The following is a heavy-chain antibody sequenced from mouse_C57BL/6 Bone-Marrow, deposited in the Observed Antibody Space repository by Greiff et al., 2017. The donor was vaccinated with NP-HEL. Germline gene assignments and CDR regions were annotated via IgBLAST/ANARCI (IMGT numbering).Heavy chain of an antibody. Sequence: QVQLQQSGPELVKPWASVKISCKASGYAFSSSWMNWVKQRPGKGLEWIGRIYPGDGDTNYNGKFKGKATLTADKSSSTAYMQLSSLTSEDSAVYFHARSRRYSVYFDYWGQGTTLTVSS. V-gene: IGHV1-82*01. D-gene: IGHD2-14*01. CDR2: IYPGDGDT. J-gene: IGHJ2*01. CDR1: GYAFSSSW. CDR3: ARSRRYSVYFDY.